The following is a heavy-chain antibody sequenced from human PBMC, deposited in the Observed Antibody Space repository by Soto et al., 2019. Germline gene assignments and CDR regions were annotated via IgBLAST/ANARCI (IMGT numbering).Heavy chain of an antibody. CDR3: AKSRPDIVVVVAATPGYYYGMDV. CDR1: GFTFSSYA. V-gene: IGHV3-23*01. CDR2: ISGSGGST. D-gene: IGHD2-15*01. Sequence: EVQLLESGGGLVQPGGSLRLSCAASGFTFSSYAMSWVRQAPGKGLEWVSAISGSGGSTYYADSVKGRFTISRDNSKNTLYLQMNSLRAEDTAVYYCAKSRPDIVVVVAATPGYYYGMDVRGQGTTVTVSS. J-gene: IGHJ6*02.